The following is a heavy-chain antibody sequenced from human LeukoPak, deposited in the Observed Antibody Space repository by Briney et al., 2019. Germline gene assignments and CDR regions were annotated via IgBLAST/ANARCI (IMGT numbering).Heavy chain of an antibody. CDR2: INHSGST. CDR3: AKTLEWPFDY. CDR1: GGSINTNPNY. V-gene: IGHV4-39*07. J-gene: IGHJ4*02. D-gene: IGHD3-3*01. Sequence: PSETLSLTRSVSGGSINTNPNYWGWIRQPPGKGLEWIGEINHSGSTNYNPSLKSRVTISVDTSKNQFSLKLSSVTAADTAGYSCAKTLEWPFDYWAQGPLVTVPT.